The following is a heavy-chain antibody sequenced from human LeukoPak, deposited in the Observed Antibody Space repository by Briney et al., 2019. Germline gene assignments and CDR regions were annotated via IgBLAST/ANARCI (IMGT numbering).Heavy chain of an antibody. CDR2: IHHSGST. CDR3: ARGASFYDILTGYYPYYFDY. CDR1: GGSISSGWW. D-gene: IGHD3-9*01. Sequence: PSGTLPLTCAVSGGSISSGWWWSWVRQPPGKGLEWIGEIHHSGSTNYNPSLKSRVTISVDKSKNQFSLKLSSVTAADTAVYYCARGASFYDILTGYYPYYFDYWGQGTLVTVSS. V-gene: IGHV4-4*02. J-gene: IGHJ4*02.